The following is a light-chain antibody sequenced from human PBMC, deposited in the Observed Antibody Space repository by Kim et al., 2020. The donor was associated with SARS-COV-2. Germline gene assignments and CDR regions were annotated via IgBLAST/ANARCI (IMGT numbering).Light chain of an antibody. Sequence: PRHSVTISCTGTAGALGGSTYASWCHNHTGKAPTLMIYEVKPRPSGVPDRFSGAKSGNTASLTVSGRQAEEEADYYCISYAAGNFLFGGGTKLT. J-gene: IGLJ2*01. CDR2: EVK. V-gene: IGLV2-8*01. CDR3: ISYAAGNFL. CDR1: AGALGGSTY.